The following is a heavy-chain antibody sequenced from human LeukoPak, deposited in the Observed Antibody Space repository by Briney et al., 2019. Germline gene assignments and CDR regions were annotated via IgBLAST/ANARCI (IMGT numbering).Heavy chain of an antibody. Sequence: SETLSLTCTVSGGSISSYYWSWIRQPAGKGLEWIGRTSGSITYNPSLKSRVSMSVDTSKNQFTLKLSSVTAADTAVYYCARDSGTTGEVKFDPWGQGTLVTVSS. CDR2: TSGSI. V-gene: IGHV4-4*07. CDR3: ARDSGTTGEVKFDP. J-gene: IGHJ5*02. CDR1: GGSISSYY. D-gene: IGHD3-10*01.